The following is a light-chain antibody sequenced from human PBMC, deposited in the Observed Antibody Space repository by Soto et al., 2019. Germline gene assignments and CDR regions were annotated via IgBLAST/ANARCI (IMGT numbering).Light chain of an antibody. CDR1: SSDVGGYNY. CDR3: SSYTSGSTYV. V-gene: IGLV2-14*01. Sequence: QSALTQPASVSGSPGQSITISCTGTSSDVGGYNYVSWYQQHPGKAPKLIIYEDSNRPSGISNRFSGSKSGNTASLTISGLQPEDEADYYCSSYTSGSTYVFGTGTKVTVL. J-gene: IGLJ1*01. CDR2: EDS.